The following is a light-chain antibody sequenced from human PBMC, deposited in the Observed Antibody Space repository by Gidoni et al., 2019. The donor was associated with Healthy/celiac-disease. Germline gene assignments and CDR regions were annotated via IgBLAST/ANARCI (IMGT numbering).Light chain of an antibody. CDR1: SSDVGGYNY. Sequence: QSALTQPASVSGSPGQSITISCTGTSSDVGGYNYVSWYQQHPGKAPKLMIYDFSHRPSGVSNRFSGSKSGNTASLTISGLQAEDEADYYCSSYTSSSTRVFGGGTKLTV. J-gene: IGLJ2*01. V-gene: IGLV2-14*03. CDR3: SSYTSSSTRV. CDR2: DFS.